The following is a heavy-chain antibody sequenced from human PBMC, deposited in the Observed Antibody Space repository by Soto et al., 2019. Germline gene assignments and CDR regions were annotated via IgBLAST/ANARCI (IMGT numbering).Heavy chain of an antibody. CDR2: ISSDGSNK. Sequence: PGGSLRLSCAASRFTFRSYGMHWVRRAPGKGLEWVAVISSDGSNKYYADSVKGRFTISRDNSKNTLYLQMNSLRPEDTAVYYCAKDGILDSSGHYYYFDYWGQGTLVTVSS. CDR1: RFTFRSYG. J-gene: IGHJ4*02. CDR3: AKDGILDSSGHYYYFDY. V-gene: IGHV3-30*18. D-gene: IGHD3-22*01.